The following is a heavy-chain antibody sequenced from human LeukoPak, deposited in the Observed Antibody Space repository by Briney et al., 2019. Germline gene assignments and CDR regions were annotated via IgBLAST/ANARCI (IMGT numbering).Heavy chain of an antibody. V-gene: IGHV3-66*01. J-gene: IGHJ4*02. Sequence: SGGSTYYADSVKGRFTISRDNSKNTLYLQMNSPRAEDTAVYYCARGMATPVGYWGQGTLVTVSS. CDR3: ARGMATPVGY. CDR2: SGGST. D-gene: IGHD5-24*01.